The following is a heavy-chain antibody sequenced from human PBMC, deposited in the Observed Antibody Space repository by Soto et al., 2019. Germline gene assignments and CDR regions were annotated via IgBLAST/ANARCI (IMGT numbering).Heavy chain of an antibody. J-gene: IGHJ6*02. CDR1: GGSISGHY. Sequence: SETLSLTCSVSGGSISGHYWTWIRQSPGKGLEWIGYIYYRGSTNYNPSLESRVTMSVDTSRNQFSLKVNSVTAADTAVYYCARQQLLPFYYALDVWGQGTTVTVAS. CDR3: ARQQLLPFYYALDV. V-gene: IGHV4-59*11. D-gene: IGHD6-13*01. CDR2: IYYRGST.